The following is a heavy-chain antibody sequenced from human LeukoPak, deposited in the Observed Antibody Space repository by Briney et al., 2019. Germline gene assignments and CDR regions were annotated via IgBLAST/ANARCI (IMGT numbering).Heavy chain of an antibody. CDR1: GFTFSSYA. Sequence: GGSLRLSCAASGFTFSSYAMSWVRQAPGKGLEWVSVIYSGGSTYYADSVKGRFTISRDNSKNTLYLQMNSLRAEDTAVYYCARDGYYGMDVWGQGTTVTVSS. J-gene: IGHJ6*02. CDR2: IYSGGST. V-gene: IGHV3-53*01. CDR3: ARDGYYGMDV.